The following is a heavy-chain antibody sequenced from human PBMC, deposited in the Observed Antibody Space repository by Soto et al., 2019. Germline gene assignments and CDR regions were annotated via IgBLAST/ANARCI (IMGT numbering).Heavy chain of an antibody. CDR2: IYYSGST. V-gene: IGHV4-39*01. CDR1: GGSISSSSYY. J-gene: IGHJ5*02. D-gene: IGHD6-6*01. CDR3: ARQRSIAARPGWFDP. Sequence: TSETLSLTCTVSGGSISSSSYYWGWIRQPPGKGLEWIGSIYYSGSTYYNPSLKSRVTISVDTSKNQFSLKLSSVTAADTAVYYCARQRSIAARPGWFDPWGQGTLVTVSS.